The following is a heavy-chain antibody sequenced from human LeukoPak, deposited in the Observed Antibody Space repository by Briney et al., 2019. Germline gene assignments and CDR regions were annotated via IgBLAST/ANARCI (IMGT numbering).Heavy chain of an antibody. V-gene: IGHV1-2*02. J-gene: IGHJ5*02. D-gene: IGHD2-15*01. CDR2: INPNSGGT. CDR1: GYTFTGYY. CDR3: ARDRCSGGSCYSGWFDP. Sequence: GASVKVSCKASGYTFTGYYMHWVRQAPGQGLEWMGWINPNSGGTNYAQKFQGRVTMTRDTSISTAYMEPSRLRSDDTAVYYCARDRCSGGSCYSGWFDPWGQGTLVTVSS.